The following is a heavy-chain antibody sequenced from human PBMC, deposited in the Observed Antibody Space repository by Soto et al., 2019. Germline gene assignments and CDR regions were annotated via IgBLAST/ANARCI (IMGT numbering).Heavy chain of an antibody. J-gene: IGHJ4*02. CDR3: ARGGIQLRFFDY. Sequence: SEILSLTCTVSGGSISSGGYYWSWIRQHPGKGLEWIGYIYYSGSTNYNPSLKSRVTISVDTSKNQFSLKLSSVTAADTAVYYCARGGIQLRFFDYWGQGTLVTVSS. CDR2: IYYSGST. D-gene: IGHD5-18*01. CDR1: GGSISSGGYY. V-gene: IGHV4-31*03.